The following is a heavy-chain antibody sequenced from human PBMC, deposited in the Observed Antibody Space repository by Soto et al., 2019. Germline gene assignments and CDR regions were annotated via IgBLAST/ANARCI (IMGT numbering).Heavy chain of an antibody. Sequence: PSETLSLTCTVSGGSISSGGYYWSWIRQHPGKGLEWIGYIYYSGSTYYNPSLKSRVTISVDTSKNQFSLKLSSVTAADTAVYYCARGLGGSSNGMDVWGQGTTVTVSS. J-gene: IGHJ6*02. D-gene: IGHD3-16*01. CDR2: IYYSGST. CDR3: ARGLGGSSNGMDV. CDR1: GGSISSGGYY. V-gene: IGHV4-31*03.